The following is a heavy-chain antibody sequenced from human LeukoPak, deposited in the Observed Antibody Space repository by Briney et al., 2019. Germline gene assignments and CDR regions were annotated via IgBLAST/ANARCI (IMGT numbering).Heavy chain of an antibody. CDR3: ARDLLAVPEPSNYGMDV. Sequence: GGSLRLSCAASEFTLSTYNMHWVRQAPGKGLEWVSTISSNSDSYTYYADPVKGRFTISRDNARNSLYLQMNSLRAEDTAVYYCARDLLAVPEPSNYGMDVWGQGTTVTVSS. J-gene: IGHJ6*02. CDR1: EFTLSTYN. D-gene: IGHD1-14*01. V-gene: IGHV3-21*01. CDR2: ISSNSDSYT.